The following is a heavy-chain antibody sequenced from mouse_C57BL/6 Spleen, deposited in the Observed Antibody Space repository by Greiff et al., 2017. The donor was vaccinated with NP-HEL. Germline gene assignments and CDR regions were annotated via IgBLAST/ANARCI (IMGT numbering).Heavy chain of an antibody. CDR1: GFTFSDYY. J-gene: IGHJ1*03. D-gene: IGHD3-1*01. CDR2: INYDGSST. CDR3: ARDRGPYWYFDV. V-gene: IGHV5-16*01. Sequence: EVQRVESEGGLVQPGSSMKLSCTASGFTFSDYYMAWVRQVPEKGLEWVANINYDGSSTYYLDSLKSRFIISRDNAKNILYLQMISLTSEDTATYYCARDRGPYWYFDVWGTGTTVTVSS.